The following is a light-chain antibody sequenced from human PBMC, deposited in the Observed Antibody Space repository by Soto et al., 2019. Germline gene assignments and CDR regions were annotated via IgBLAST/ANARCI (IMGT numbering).Light chain of an antibody. CDR1: QSISSN. J-gene: IGKJ2*01. CDR3: QQYKNWPPMYT. V-gene: IGKV3-15*01. CDR2: AAS. Sequence: DIVMTQSPATLSLSPGERATLSCRASQSISSNLAWYQHKPGQAPRLLIYAASTRASGIPARFSGGGSGTEFSLTITSLQSEDFDIYYCQQYKNWPPMYTFGQWTRLEI.